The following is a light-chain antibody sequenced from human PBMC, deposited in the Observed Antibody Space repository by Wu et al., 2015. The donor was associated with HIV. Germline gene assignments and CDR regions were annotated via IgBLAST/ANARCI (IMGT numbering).Light chain of an antibody. CDR1: QNINRW. V-gene: IGKV1-5*03. CDR3: QQYNALSS. Sequence: DIQMTQSPSTLSASIGDRVTITCRASQNINRWLAWYQQKPGRAPKVLIYKASGLESGVSSRFSGSGSETEFTLTISSLQPDDFATYYCQQYNALSSFGQGTK. CDR2: KAS. J-gene: IGKJ1*01.